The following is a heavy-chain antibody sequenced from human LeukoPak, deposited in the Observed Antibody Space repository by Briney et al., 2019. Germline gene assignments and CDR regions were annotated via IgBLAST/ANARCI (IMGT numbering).Heavy chain of an antibody. J-gene: IGHJ5*02. CDR1: GGSISTYY. CDR3: ARGQGSPNWFDP. CDR2: IYCSGST. D-gene: IGHD1-26*01. Sequence: SETPSLTCTVSGGSISTYYWSWIRQPPGKGLEWIGYIYCSGSTNYNPSLKSRVTISVDTSKNQLSLKLSSVTAADTAVYYCARGQGSPNWFDPWGQGTLVTVSS. V-gene: IGHV4-59*01.